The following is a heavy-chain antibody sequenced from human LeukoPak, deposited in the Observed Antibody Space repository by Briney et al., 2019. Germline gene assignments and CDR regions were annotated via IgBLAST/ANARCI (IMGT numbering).Heavy chain of an antibody. D-gene: IGHD6-19*01. J-gene: IGHJ6*02. Sequence: SQTLSLTCAISGDSVSSNSAAWNWIRQSPSRGLEWLGRTYYRSKWYNDYAASVKSRTTINPDTPKNQFSLQLNSVTPEDTAVYYCAREGVSSGWPETYGMDVWGQGTTVTVSS. CDR2: TYYRSKWYN. CDR3: AREGVSSGWPETYGMDV. CDR1: GDSVSSNSAA. V-gene: IGHV6-1*01.